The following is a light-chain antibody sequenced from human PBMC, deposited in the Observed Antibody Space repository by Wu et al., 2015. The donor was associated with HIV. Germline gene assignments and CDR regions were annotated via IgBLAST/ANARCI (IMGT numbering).Light chain of an antibody. CDR3: QKYNTAPWT. V-gene: IGKV1-39*01. J-gene: IGKJ1*01. Sequence: DIQMTQSPSSLSASVGDRVTITCRASQSISSYLNWYQQKPGKAPKLLIYAASSLQSGVPSRFSGSGSGTDFTLTISSLQPEDVATYYRQKYNTAPWTFGQGTKVEMK. CDR1: QSISSY. CDR2: AAS.